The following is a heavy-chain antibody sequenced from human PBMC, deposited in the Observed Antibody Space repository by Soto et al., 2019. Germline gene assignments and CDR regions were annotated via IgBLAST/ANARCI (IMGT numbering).Heavy chain of an antibody. CDR2: ISYDGSNK. Sequence: GGSLRLSCAASGFTFSSYGMHWVRQAPGKGLEWVAVISYDGSNKYYADSVKGRFTISRDNSKNTLYLQMNSLRAEDTAVYYCAKDRGSGYYEGIDYWGQGTLVTVSS. CDR3: AKDRGSGYYEGIDY. CDR1: GFTFSSYG. V-gene: IGHV3-30*18. J-gene: IGHJ4*02. D-gene: IGHD3-22*01.